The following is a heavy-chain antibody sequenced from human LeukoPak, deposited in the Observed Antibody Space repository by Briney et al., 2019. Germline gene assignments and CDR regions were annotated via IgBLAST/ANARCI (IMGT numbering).Heavy chain of an antibody. V-gene: IGHV1-69*06. Sequence: SVTVSRKGSGGSFSSYAISWVRQPPAQGLELMGMINPIFGTANYAQKFQGRVTITADKSTSAAYMELSSRRSEDTAVYYCASRTGGYDPYYYYYMDVWGKGTTVTVSS. CDR2: INPIFGTA. CDR1: GGSFSSYA. D-gene: IGHD5-12*01. J-gene: IGHJ6*03. CDR3: ASRTGGYDPYYYYYMDV.